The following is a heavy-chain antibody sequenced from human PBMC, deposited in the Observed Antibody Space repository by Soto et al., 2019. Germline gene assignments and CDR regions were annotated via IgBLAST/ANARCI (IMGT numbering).Heavy chain of an antibody. J-gene: IGHJ4*02. V-gene: IGHV1-69*13. CDR2: IIPIFGTA. CDR1: GGTFSSYA. CDR3: AKDRVVVPAARFDY. Sequence: ASVKVSCKASGGTFSSYAISWVRQAPGQGLEWMGGIIPIFGTANYAQKFQGRVTITADESTSTAYMELSSLRSEDTAVYYCAKDRVVVPAARFDYWGQGTLVTVSS. D-gene: IGHD2-2*01.